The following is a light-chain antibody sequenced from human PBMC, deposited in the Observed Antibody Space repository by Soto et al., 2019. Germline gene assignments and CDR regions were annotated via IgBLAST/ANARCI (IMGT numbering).Light chain of an antibody. V-gene: IGKV3-15*01. J-gene: IGKJ1*01. CDR2: GAS. CDR1: QSIGRD. CDR3: QQYNNWPRT. Sequence: EIVMTPSPGTLSVAPGEGATLSCWASQSIGRDVAWYQQRPGQAPRLLIYGASTRAQGIPARFSGSGSGTDFTLTISGLLSEDFALYFCQQYNNWPRTFGQGTNV.